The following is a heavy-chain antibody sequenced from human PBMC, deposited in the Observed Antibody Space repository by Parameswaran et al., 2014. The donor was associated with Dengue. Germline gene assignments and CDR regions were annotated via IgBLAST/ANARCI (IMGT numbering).Heavy chain of an antibody. CDR2: IFSNDEK. CDR3: ARLTYDFSSGYHPDAFDI. D-gene: IGHD3-3*01. Sequence: ARWIRQPPGKALEWLAHIFSNDEKSYSPSLKNRIAISKDMSKSQVVLIMTNMDPVDTATYYCARLTYDFSSGYHPDAFDIWGQGTMVTVSS. J-gene: IGHJ3*02. V-gene: IGHV2-26*01.